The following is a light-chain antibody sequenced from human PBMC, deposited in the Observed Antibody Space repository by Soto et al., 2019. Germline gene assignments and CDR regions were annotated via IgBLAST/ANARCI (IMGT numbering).Light chain of an antibody. CDR1: QSASSY. Sequence: EIVLTQSPATLSLSPGERATLFCRASQSASSYFAWYQQKPGQAPNLLIYDASNRATGIPARFSGSGSGTDFTLTVSSLEPEDFALYYCQQRSNRITFGQGTRLEIK. V-gene: IGKV3-11*01. CDR3: QQRSNRIT. J-gene: IGKJ5*01. CDR2: DAS.